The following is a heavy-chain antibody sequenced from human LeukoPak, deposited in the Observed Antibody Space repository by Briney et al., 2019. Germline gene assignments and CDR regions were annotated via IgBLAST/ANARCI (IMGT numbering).Heavy chain of an antibody. CDR3: VRARGDRSGYYRY. Sequence: ASVKVSCKTSGYTFTKYGISWVRQVPGQGPEWMGWISVYDGNTNYAQKLQDRLTLTTDTSTDTAHMELRSLRSDDTAVYYCVRARGDRSGYYRYWGQGTLVTVSS. J-gene: IGHJ4*02. CDR1: GYTFTKYG. D-gene: IGHD3-22*01. V-gene: IGHV1-18*01. CDR2: ISVYDGNT.